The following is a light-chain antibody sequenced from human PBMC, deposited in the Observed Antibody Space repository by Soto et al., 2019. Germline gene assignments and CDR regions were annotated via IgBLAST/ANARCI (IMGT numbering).Light chain of an antibody. CDR2: AAS. Sequence: DIQMTQSPSSLSASVGDRVTITCRASQSISSYLNWYQQKPGKAPKLLIYAASSLQSVVPSRFSGSGSGTDFTLTNSSLQPEDFATYYCQQSYSTPSFGQGTKLEIK. V-gene: IGKV1-39*01. CDR3: QQSYSTPS. CDR1: QSISSY. J-gene: IGKJ2*03.